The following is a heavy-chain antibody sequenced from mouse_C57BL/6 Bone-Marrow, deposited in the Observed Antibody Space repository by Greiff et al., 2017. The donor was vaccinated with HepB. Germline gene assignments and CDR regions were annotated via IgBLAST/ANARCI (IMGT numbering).Heavy chain of an antibody. D-gene: IGHD3-3*01. CDR1: GFTFSDYY. J-gene: IGHJ1*03. Sequence: EVQVVESEGGLVQPGSSMKLSCTASGFTFSDYYMAWVRQVPEKGLEWVANINYDGSSTYYLDSLKSRFIISRDNAKNILYLQMSSLKSEDTATYYCARDRALWYFDVWGTGTTVTVSS. CDR3: ARDRALWYFDV. CDR2: INYDGSST. V-gene: IGHV5-16*01.